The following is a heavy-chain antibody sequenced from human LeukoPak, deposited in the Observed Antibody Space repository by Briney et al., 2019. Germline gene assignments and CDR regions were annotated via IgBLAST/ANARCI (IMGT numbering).Heavy chain of an antibody. V-gene: IGHV1-18*01. J-gene: IGHJ6*02. CDR3: ARGIVGDTALMDV. Sequence: ASVKVSCKASGYTFSNYGISWVRQAPGQGLEWMGWISAYNGNTKYAQRFQGRVTMTTDTSTSTAHMELRSLISEDTAVYFCARGIVGDTALMDVWGQGNTATVSS. CDR1: GYTFSNYG. CDR2: ISAYNGNT. D-gene: IGHD1-26*01.